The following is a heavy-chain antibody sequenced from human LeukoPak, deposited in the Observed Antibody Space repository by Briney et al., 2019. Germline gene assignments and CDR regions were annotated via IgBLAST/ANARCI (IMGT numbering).Heavy chain of an antibody. Sequence: SVEVSCKASGDTFSSYAISWVRDAPGQGLECMGGLIPIFGTANYAQKFGGRVTITADESTSTAYMELSSLRSEDTAVYYCARDRVGMDVWGKGTTVTVSS. CDR1: GDTFSSYA. V-gene: IGHV1-69*13. J-gene: IGHJ6*04. CDR2: LIPIFGTA. CDR3: ARDRVGMDV.